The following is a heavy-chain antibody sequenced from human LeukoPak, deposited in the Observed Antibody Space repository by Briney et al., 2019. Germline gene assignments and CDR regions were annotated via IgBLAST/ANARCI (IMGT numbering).Heavy chain of an antibody. D-gene: IGHD4/OR15-4a*01. CDR1: GFTFSSYA. Sequence: GGSLRLSCAASGFTFSSYAMHWVRQAPGKGLEYVSASSSNGGSTYYANSVRGRFTISRENSKNTLYLQMDSLRAEGIDVYYCASGDYGGYYFDYWGQGTLVTVSS. J-gene: IGHJ4*02. V-gene: IGHV3-64*01. CDR3: ASGDYGGYYFDY. CDR2: SSSNGGST.